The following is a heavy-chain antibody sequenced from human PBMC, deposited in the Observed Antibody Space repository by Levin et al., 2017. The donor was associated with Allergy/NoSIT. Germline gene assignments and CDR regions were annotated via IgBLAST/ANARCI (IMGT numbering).Heavy chain of an antibody. Sequence: SGGSLRLSCAASGFTFRTYAMSWVRQAPGKGLEWVSAISGNGGTIYYADSVKGRFTISRENSKNTLYLQINSLRAEDTAVYYCAKDQGGGYCSGGSCSFDYWGQGTLVTVSS. CDR3: AKDQGGGYCSGGSCSFDY. CDR2: ISGNGGTI. J-gene: IGHJ4*02. CDR1: GFTFRTYA. D-gene: IGHD2-15*01. V-gene: IGHV3-23*01.